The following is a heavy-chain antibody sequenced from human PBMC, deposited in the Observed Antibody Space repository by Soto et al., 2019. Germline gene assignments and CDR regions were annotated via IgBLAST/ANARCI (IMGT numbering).Heavy chain of an antibody. Sequence: EVQLVESGGGLVQPGGSLRLSCTVSGFTFSDHFMDWVRQVPGKGLECVARSRPKGYSYSTAYAASVKGRMTISRDVSKNSLYLEVNSLKTEDTAIYYCVRGYNSFDIWGQGTMVIVSS. D-gene: IGHD1-20*01. CDR1: GFTFSDHF. V-gene: IGHV3-72*01. CDR3: VRGYNSFDI. J-gene: IGHJ3*02. CDR2: SRPKGYSYST.